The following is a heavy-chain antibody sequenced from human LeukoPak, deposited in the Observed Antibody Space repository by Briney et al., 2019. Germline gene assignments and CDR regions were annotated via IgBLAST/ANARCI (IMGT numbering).Heavy chain of an antibody. V-gene: IGHV3-7*01. CDR3: ARERWSLYSNDYYYYGLDV. D-gene: IGHD3-3*01. CDR2: IKQDGSEK. CDR1: GFIFSNYY. Sequence: GGSLRLSCAASGFIFSNYYMNWVRQAPGKGLEWVAHIKQDGSEKNYVDSVKGRFTISRDNAKNSLYLQMNSLRAEGTAVYYCARERWSLYSNDYYYYGLDVWGQGTTVTVSS. J-gene: IGHJ6*02.